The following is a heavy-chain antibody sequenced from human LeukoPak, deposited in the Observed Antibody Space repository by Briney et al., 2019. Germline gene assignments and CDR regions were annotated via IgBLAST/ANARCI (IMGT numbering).Heavy chain of an antibody. V-gene: IGHV1-18*01. D-gene: IGHD2-15*01. Sequence: ASVKVSCKASGYTFTSYGISWVRQAPGQGLEWMGWISAYNGNTNYAQKLQGRVTMTTDTSTSTAYMELRRLRSDDTAVYYCARGYCSGGSCYLFDYWGQGTLVTVSS. CDR3: ARGYCSGGSCYLFDY. J-gene: IGHJ4*02. CDR1: GYTFTSYG. CDR2: ISAYNGNT.